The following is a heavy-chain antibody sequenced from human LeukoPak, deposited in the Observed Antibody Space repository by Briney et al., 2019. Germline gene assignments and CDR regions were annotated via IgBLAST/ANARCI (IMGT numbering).Heavy chain of an antibody. V-gene: IGHV3-33*01. J-gene: IGHJ3*01. CDR3: ARWGIVGHDAFDV. CDR1: GFIFSNYG. Sequence: PGGSLRLSCVASGFIFSNYGMHWVRQAPGKGLEWVAIVWHDGSIQYYADSKKGRFTISRDNSKNTVYLQMNSLRAEDTAVYYCARWGIVGHDAFDVWGQGTVVTVSS. CDR2: VWHDGSIQ. D-gene: IGHD1-26*01.